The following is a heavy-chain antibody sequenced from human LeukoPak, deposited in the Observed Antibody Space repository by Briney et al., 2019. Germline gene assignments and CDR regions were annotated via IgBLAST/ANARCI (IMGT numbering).Heavy chain of an antibody. Sequence: SETLSLTCTVFGGSISSSSHYWGWIRQPPGEGLEWIGSIYFSGSTYYSPSLKSRVTISVDPSTNQFSLKLTSVTAADTAVYYCARAGEGEDYWGQGTLVTVSS. D-gene: IGHD4-17*01. CDR3: ARAGEGEDY. V-gene: IGHV4-39*01. CDR1: GGSISSSSHY. CDR2: IYFSGST. J-gene: IGHJ4*02.